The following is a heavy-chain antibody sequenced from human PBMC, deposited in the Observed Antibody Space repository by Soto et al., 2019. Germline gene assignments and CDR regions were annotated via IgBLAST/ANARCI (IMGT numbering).Heavy chain of an antibody. Sequence: QVQLVQSGAEVKKPGSSVKVSCKASGGTFSSYAISWVRQAPGQGLEWMGGIIPIFGTANYAQKFQGRVTSTADEPTSTAYMELGSLRSEDTAVYYCARAAVIVGATTFPLDYWGQGTLVTVSS. J-gene: IGHJ4*02. CDR1: GGTFSSYA. D-gene: IGHD1-26*01. CDR3: ARAAVIVGATTFPLDY. V-gene: IGHV1-69*01. CDR2: IIPIFGTA.